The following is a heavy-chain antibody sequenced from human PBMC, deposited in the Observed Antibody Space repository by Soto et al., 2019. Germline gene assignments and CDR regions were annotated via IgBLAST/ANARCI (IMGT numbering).Heavy chain of an antibody. CDR1: GGTFSSYA. CDR3: ANYYGSGSYYNVMSTVNWFDP. V-gene: IGHV1-69*13. D-gene: IGHD3-10*01. CDR2: IIPIFGTA. Sequence: SVKVSCKASGGTFSSYAISWVRQAPGQGLEWMGGIIPIFGTANYAQKFQGRVTITADESTSTAYMELSSLRSEDTAVYYCANYYGSGSYYNVMSTVNWFDPWGQGTLVTVS. J-gene: IGHJ5*02.